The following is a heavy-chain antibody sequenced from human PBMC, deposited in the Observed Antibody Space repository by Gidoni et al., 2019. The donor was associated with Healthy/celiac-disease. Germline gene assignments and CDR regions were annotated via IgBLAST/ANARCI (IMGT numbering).Heavy chain of an antibody. CDR2: ISYDGSNR. CDR1: GFTFSSYG. J-gene: IGHJ3*02. D-gene: IGHD6-19*01. Sequence: QVQLVESGGGVVQPGRSLRLSCAASGFTFSSYGMQWVRQAPGKGLEWVAVISYDGSNRYYADSVKGRFTMSRDNSKNTLYLQMNSLRAEDTAVYYCAKAYSSGWSMKDAFDMWGQGTMVTVSS. CDR3: AKAYSSGWSMKDAFDM. V-gene: IGHV3-30*18.